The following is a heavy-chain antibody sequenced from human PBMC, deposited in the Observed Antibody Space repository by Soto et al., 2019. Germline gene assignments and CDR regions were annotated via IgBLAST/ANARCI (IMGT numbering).Heavy chain of an antibody. CDR3: ARLVWEFGGYCSSTSCFRAFDI. J-gene: IGHJ3*02. Sequence: QLQLQESGPGLVKPSETLSLTCTVSGGSISSSSYYWGWIRQPPGKGLEWIGSIYYSGSTYYNPSLKSRVTISVATSKNQFSLKLSSVTAADTAVYYCARLVWEFGGYCSSTSCFRAFDIWGQGTMVTVSS. V-gene: IGHV4-39*01. CDR2: IYYSGST. D-gene: IGHD2-2*01. CDR1: GGSISSSSYY.